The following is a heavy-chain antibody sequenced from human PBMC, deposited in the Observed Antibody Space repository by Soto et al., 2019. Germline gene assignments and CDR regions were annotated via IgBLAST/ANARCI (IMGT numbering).Heavy chain of an antibody. J-gene: IGHJ4*02. CDR2: IWYDGSNK. D-gene: IGHD6-6*01. CDR1: GFTFSSYG. Sequence: QVQLVESGGGVVQPGRSLRLSCAASGFTFSSYGMHWVRQAPGKGLEWVAVIWYDGSNKYYAEELQARITMTTDASTSTAYMELRSLRAEDTAVYYCARTYSKYLISSESDHWGQGSLVTVSS. CDR3: ARTYSKYLISSESDH. V-gene: IGHV3-33*01.